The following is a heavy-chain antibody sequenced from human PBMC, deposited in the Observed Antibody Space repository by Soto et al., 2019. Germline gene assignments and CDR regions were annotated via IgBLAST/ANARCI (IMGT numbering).Heavy chain of an antibody. D-gene: IGHD1-26*01. CDR3: ARGRGSFYVDF. J-gene: IGHJ4*02. CDR2: IHSDGKIT. CDR1: GFTFGNYW. Sequence: EVQLVESGGGLVQPGGSLRLSCATSGFTFGNYWMYWVRQAPGKGLVWVSRIHSDGKITTYADSVKGRFTISRDIAKNTLYLQMNSLRAEDTAMYYCARGRGSFYVDFWGQGTLVTVSS. V-gene: IGHV3-74*01.